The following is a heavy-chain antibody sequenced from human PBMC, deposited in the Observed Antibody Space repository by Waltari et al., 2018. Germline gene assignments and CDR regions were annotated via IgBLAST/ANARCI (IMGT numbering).Heavy chain of an antibody. Sequence: QLQLQESGPGLVKPSETLSLTCTVSGGSISSSSYYWGWIRQPPGKGLEWIGSIYYSGSTYYTPSLKSRVTISVDTSKNQFSLKLSSVTAADTAVYYCARVDRGFDAFDIWGQGTMVTVSS. CDR2: IYYSGST. J-gene: IGHJ3*02. CDR3: ARVDRGFDAFDI. V-gene: IGHV4-39*07. CDR1: GGSISSSSYY. D-gene: IGHD3-10*01.